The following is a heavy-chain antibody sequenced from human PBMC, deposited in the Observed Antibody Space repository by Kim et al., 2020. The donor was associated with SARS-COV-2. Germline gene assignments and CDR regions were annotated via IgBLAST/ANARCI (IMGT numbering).Heavy chain of an antibody. CDR2: IYYSGST. V-gene: IGHV4-61*01. D-gene: IGHD6-19*01. CDR1: GGSVSSGSYY. Sequence: SETLSLTCTVSGGSVSSGSYYWSWIRQPPGKGLEWIAYIYYSGSTNYNPSLKSRVTISVDTSKNQFSLKLSSVTAADTAVYYCARGGSGWYYFDYWGQGTLVTVSS. CDR3: ARGGSGWYYFDY. J-gene: IGHJ4*02.